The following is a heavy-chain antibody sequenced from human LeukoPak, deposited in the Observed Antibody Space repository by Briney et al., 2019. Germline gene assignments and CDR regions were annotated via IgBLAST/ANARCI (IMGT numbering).Heavy chain of an antibody. D-gene: IGHD3-16*01. Sequence: GGSLRLXCAASGFTSSDYYMSWIRQAPGKGLESVSYISSSGSTIYYADSVKGRFTISRDNAKNSLYLQMDSLRAEDTAVYYCARDRGLGEPTDYWGQGTLVTVSS. CDR2: ISSSGSTI. CDR1: GFTSSDYY. V-gene: IGHV3-11*04. J-gene: IGHJ4*02. CDR3: ARDRGLGEPTDY.